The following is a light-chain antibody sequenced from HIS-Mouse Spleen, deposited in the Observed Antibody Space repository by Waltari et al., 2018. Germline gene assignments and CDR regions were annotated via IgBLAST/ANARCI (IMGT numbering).Light chain of an antibody. V-gene: IGLV2-14*03. J-gene: IGLJ2*01. Sequence: QSALTQPASVSGSPGQSITISCTVTSSDVGGYNYVSWYQQHPGKAPKLMIYDDSNRPSGLSNRFSGSTSGNTASLTICGLQAEDEADYYCSSYTSSSFNVVFGGGTKLTVL. CDR1: SSDVGGYNY. CDR3: SSYTSSSFNVV. CDR2: DDS.